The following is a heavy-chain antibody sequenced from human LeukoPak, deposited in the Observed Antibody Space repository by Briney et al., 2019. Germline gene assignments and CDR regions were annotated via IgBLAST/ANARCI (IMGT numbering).Heavy chain of an antibody. CDR2: IYHSGST. CDR3: ARDSPYGSGSSNWFDP. Sequence: TSGTLSLTCAVSGGSISSSNWWSWVRQPPGKGLEWIGEIYHSGSTNYNPSLKSRVTISVDKSKNQFSLKLSSVTAADTAVYYCARDSPYGSGSSNWFDPWGQGTLVTVSS. V-gene: IGHV4-4*02. D-gene: IGHD3-10*01. CDR1: GGSISSSNW. J-gene: IGHJ5*02.